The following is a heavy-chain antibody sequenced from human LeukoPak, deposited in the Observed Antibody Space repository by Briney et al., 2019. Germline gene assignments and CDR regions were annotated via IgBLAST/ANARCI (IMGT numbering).Heavy chain of an antibody. CDR2: IKQDGSEK. D-gene: IGHD3-16*01. V-gene: IGHV3-7*01. CDR1: GFTFSSYW. Sequence: GGSLRLSCAASGFTFSSYWMSWVRQAPGKGLEWVANIKQDGSEKYYVDSVKGRFTISRDTAKNSLFLQMNSLRAEDTAVYYCARVQQGGYFDNWVQGTLVTVSS. CDR3: ARVQQGGYFDN. J-gene: IGHJ4*02.